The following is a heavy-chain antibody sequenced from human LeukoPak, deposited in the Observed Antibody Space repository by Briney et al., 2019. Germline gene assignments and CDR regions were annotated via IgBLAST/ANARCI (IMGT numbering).Heavy chain of an antibody. D-gene: IGHD6-19*01. CDR3: AKREGQWLPD. V-gene: IGHV3-30*18. CDR1: GFTFSSYG. J-gene: IGHJ4*02. Sequence: GRSLRLSCAASGFTFSSYGMHWVRQAPGKGLEWVAVISYAGSNKYYADSVKGRFTISRDNSKNTLYLQMNSLRAEDTAVYYCAKREGQWLPDWGQGTLVTVSS. CDR2: ISYAGSNK.